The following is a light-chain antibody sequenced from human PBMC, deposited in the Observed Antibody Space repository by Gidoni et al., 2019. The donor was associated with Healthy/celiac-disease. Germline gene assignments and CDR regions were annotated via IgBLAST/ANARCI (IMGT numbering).Light chain of an antibody. Sequence: SYELTQPPSASVSPGQTASITCSGVKLGDKYACWYQQKPGQSPVLVIYQDSKRPSGIPERFSGSNSGNTATLTISGTQAMDEADYYCQAWDSSAWVFGGGTKLTVL. J-gene: IGLJ3*02. CDR2: QDS. CDR3: QAWDSSAWV. V-gene: IGLV3-1*01. CDR1: KLGDKY.